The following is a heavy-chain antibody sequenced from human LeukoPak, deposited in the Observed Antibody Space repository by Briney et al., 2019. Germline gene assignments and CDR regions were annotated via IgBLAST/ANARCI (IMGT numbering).Heavy chain of an antibody. V-gene: IGHV4-34*01. Sequence: PSETLSLTCALYGGSFNGYYWSWIRQPPGKGLEWIGEINHSGSTNYNPSLKSRVTISVDTSKNQFSLKLSSVTAADTAVYYCARISRYSSPLFDYWGQGTLVTVSS. J-gene: IGHJ4*02. CDR1: GGSFNGYY. CDR2: INHSGST. D-gene: IGHD6-13*01. CDR3: ARISRYSSPLFDY.